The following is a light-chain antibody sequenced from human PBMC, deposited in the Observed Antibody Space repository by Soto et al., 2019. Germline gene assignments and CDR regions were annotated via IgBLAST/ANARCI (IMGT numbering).Light chain of an antibody. V-gene: IGLV2-14*01. Sequence: QSALTQPASVSGSPGQSITISCTGTRSDIGGYNYVSWYQQHPGKAPKLMIYDVTNRPSGVSNRFSGSKSGSTASLTISGLQAEDEADYYCSSYTRSSTLVFGGGTKLTVL. CDR3: SSYTRSSTLV. J-gene: IGLJ2*01. CDR2: DVT. CDR1: RSDIGGYNY.